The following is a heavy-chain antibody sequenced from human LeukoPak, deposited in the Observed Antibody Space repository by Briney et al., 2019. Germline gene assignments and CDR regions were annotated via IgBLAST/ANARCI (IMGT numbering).Heavy chain of an antibody. CDR1: GFTFSSYS. Sequence: GGSLRLSCAASGFTFSSYSMNWVRQAPGKGLEWVSYISSSSSTKYYADSVKGRFTISKDNAKNSLYLQMNSLRDEDTALYYCARDRVATDLFDYWGQGTLVTVSS. CDR3: ARDRVATDLFDY. V-gene: IGHV3-48*02. D-gene: IGHD5-12*01. J-gene: IGHJ4*02. CDR2: ISSSSSTK.